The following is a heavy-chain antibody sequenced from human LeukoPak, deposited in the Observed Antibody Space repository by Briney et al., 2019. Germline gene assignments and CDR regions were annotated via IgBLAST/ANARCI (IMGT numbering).Heavy chain of an antibody. CDR1: GVTFSDYY. CDR2: ISTSGSII. CDR3: ARAGLANAFDI. J-gene: IGHJ3*02. Sequence: GGALRLSCAASGVTFSDYYMSWIRPAPGKGLEWVSYISTSGSIIYHADSVKGRFTISRDNAKNSLYLQMNSLRVEDTAVYYCARAGLANAFDIWGQGTMVTVSS. V-gene: IGHV3-11*01.